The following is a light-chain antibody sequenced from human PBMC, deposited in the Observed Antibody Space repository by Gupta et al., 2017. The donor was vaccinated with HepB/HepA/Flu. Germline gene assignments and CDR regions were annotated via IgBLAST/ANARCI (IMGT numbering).Light chain of an antibody. CDR2: DVS. CDR1: SSDIGPHNY. CDR3: CSSASSSTLYV. Sequence: QSALTQPASGSGSPGQSSTISCTGTSSDIGPHNYVSWYQQNPGKAPKLIIHDVSDRPSGVSNRFSGSKSGNTASLTISGLQAEDEADYYCCSSASSSTLYVFGTGTEVTVL. V-gene: IGLV2-14*01. J-gene: IGLJ1*01.